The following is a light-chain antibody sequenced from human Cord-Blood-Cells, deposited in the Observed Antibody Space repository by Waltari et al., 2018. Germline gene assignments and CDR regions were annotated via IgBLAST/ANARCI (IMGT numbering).Light chain of an antibody. Sequence: DIQMTQSPSSLSASVGDRVTITCQASQAISHYLNWYQQKPGKPPKLLIYDASNLETGVPSRFSGSGSGTDFTFTISSLQPEDIATYYCQQYDNLLLTFGGGTKVEIK. CDR1: QAISHY. CDR3: QQYDNLLLT. CDR2: DAS. J-gene: IGKJ4*01. V-gene: IGKV1-33*01.